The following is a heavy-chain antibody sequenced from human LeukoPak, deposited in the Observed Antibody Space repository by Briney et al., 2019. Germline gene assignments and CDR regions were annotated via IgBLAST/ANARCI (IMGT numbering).Heavy chain of an antibody. V-gene: IGHV4-61*05. CDR1: GGSVSSSSYY. D-gene: IGHD5-12*01. J-gene: IGHJ5*02. CDR3: ARVEDSGYDYRGRFDP. CDR2: IYYTGST. Sequence: SETLSLTCTVSGGSVSSSSYYWGWIRQPPGKGLEWIAYIYYTGSTNYNPSLKSRVTISVDTSKNQFSLKLSSVTAADTAVYYCARVEDSGYDYRGRFDPWGQGTLVTVSS.